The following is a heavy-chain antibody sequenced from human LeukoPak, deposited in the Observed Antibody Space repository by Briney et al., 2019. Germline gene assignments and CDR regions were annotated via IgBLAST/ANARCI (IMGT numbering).Heavy chain of an antibody. D-gene: IGHD3-3*01. CDR1: GGSISSGGYY. CDR3: ARLGAGPTYYDFWSGYSSFYFDY. J-gene: IGHJ4*02. CDR2: IHYSGNT. V-gene: IGHV4-39*01. Sequence: SETLSLTCTVSGGSISSGGYYWGWIRQPPGKGLEWIGGIHYSGNTYYNPSLKSRVTISVGTSKNQFSLKLSSVTAADTAVYYCARLGAGPTYYDFWSGYSSFYFDYWGQGTLVTVSS.